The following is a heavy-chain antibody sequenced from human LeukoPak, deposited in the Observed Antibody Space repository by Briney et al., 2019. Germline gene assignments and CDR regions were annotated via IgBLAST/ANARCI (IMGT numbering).Heavy chain of an antibody. CDR1: GGTFSSYA. D-gene: IGHD5-24*01. Sequence: EASVKVSCKASGGTFSSYAISWVRQAPGQGLEWMGGIIPIFGTANYAQKFQGRVTITADESTSTAYMELSSLRSEDTAVYYCARDLAGDGYIDYWGQGTLVTVSS. CDR2: IIPIFGTA. CDR3: ARDLAGDGYIDY. V-gene: IGHV1-69*13. J-gene: IGHJ4*02.